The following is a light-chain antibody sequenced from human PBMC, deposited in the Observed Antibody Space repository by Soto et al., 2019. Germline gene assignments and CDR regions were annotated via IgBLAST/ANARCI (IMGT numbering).Light chain of an antibody. CDR3: QHYNSYSEA. V-gene: IGKV1-5*03. Sequence: IPITQAPATLSGSVGDRVTITCRASQTISSWLAWYQQKQGTAPRLLIYKASTLKSGVPSRFSGSGSGTELTITISSLQPDDCETYYCQHYNSYSEAFGQGTKVDIK. CDR2: KAS. J-gene: IGKJ1*01. CDR1: QTISSW.